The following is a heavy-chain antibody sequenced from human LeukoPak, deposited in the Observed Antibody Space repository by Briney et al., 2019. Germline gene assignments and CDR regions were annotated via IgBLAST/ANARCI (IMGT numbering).Heavy chain of an antibody. CDR2: ISSSGSTI. CDR1: GFTFSDYY. CDR3: ARDSPKLYYYYGMDA. J-gene: IGHJ6*04. V-gene: IGHV3-11*01. Sequence: GGSLRLSCAASGFTFSDYYMSWIRQAPGKGLEWVSYISSSGSTIYYADSVKGRFTISRDNAKNSLYLQMNSLRAEDTAVYYCARDSPKLYYYYGMDAWGKGTTVTVSS. D-gene: IGHD1-7*01.